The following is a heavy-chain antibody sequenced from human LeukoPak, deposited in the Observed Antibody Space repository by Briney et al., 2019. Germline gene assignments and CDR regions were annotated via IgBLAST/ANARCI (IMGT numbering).Heavy chain of an antibody. J-gene: IGHJ4*02. Sequence: SETLSLTCTVSGASISSGGYYWGWIRQHPGKGLEWIGYIYYSGSTYYNPSLKSRVTISVDTSKNQFSLKLRSVTAADTAVYYCAGDIGYGSGNYYPLDYWGQGTLVTVSS. V-gene: IGHV4-31*03. CDR1: GASISSGGYY. CDR2: IYYSGST. CDR3: AGDIGYGSGNYYPLDY. D-gene: IGHD3-10*01.